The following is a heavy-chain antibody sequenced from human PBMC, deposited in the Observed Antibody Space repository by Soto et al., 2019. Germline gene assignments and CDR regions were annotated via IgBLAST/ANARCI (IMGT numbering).Heavy chain of an antibody. D-gene: IGHD2-8*01. CDR1: GGTFSSYA. V-gene: IGHV1-69*12. CDR3: ASTDCTIGVCYIIGGN. CDR2: IIPIFGTA. J-gene: IGHJ4*02. Sequence: QVQLVQSGAEVKKPGSSVKVSCKASGGTFSSYAISWVRQAPGQGLEWMGGIIPIFGTANYAQKFQGRDTITADESTSTAYMELSSLRSEDTAVYYCASTDCTIGVCYIIGGNWGQGTLVTVSS.